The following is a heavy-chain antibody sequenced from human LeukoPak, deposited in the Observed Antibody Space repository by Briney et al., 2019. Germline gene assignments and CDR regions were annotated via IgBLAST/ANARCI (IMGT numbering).Heavy chain of an antibody. D-gene: IGHD3-10*01. CDR1: GFTFDDYA. CDR3: AKDTRKLLWFGELLSD. Sequence: PGGSLRLSCAASGFTFDDYAMHWVRQAPGKGLEWVSGISWNSGSIGYADSVKGRFTISRDNAKNSPYLQMNSLRAEDTALYYCAKDTRKLLWFGELLSDWGQGTLVTVSS. J-gene: IGHJ4*02. V-gene: IGHV3-9*01. CDR2: ISWNSGSI.